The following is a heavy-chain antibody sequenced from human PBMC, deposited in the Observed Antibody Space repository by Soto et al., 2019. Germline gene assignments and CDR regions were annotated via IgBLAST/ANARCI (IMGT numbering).Heavy chain of an antibody. J-gene: IGHJ4*02. CDR3: ARGGLLGSGWYYFDL. D-gene: IGHD6-19*01. CDR2: IWYDGSNK. Sequence: PGGSLTLSCAASGFTFSNSGMHWVRQAPGKQLEWATVIWYDGSNKYYVDSVKGRFTISRDSSKNSLYLLKNSLRVEDTAVYYCARGGLLGSGWYYFDLWGQGTLVTVSS. CDR1: GFTFSNSG. V-gene: IGHV3-33*01.